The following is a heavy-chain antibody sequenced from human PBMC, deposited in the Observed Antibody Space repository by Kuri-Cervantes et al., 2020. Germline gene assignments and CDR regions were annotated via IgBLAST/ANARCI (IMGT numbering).Heavy chain of an antibody. V-gene: IGHV3-33*08. Sequence: GESLKISCAASGFTFNSYYMGWVRQAPGKGLEWVAVIWYDGSNKYYADSVKGRFTISRDNSKNTLYLQMNSLRAEDTAVYYCARDGFQHWGQGTLVTVSS. CDR3: ARDGFQH. J-gene: IGHJ1*01. CDR1: GFTFNSYY. CDR2: IWYDGSNK.